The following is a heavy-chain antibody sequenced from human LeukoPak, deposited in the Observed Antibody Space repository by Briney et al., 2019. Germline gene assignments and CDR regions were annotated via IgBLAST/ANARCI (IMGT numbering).Heavy chain of an antibody. CDR3: ARRETSAHYSNYLDY. CDR2: IYYSGST. Sequence: PSQTLSLTCAVSGGSISSGGYSWSWIRQPPGKGLEWIGYIYYSGSTYYNPSLKSRVTISVDTSKNQFSLKLSSVTAADTAVYYCARRETSAHYSNYLDYWGQGTLVTVSS. V-gene: IGHV4-30-4*07. CDR1: GGSISSGGYS. J-gene: IGHJ4*02. D-gene: IGHD3-22*01.